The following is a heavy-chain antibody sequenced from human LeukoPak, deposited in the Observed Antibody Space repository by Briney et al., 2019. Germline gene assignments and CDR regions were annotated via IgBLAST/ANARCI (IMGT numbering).Heavy chain of an antibody. Sequence: GGSLRLSCAASGFTFRNYGMHWVRQVPGKGLEWLGVVTYDGSKAFYADSVKGRLTISRDNSKNTLYLQMNSLRAEDTAVYYCAKDLLGIWGQGTMVTVSS. D-gene: IGHD2-15*01. CDR2: VTYDGSKA. CDR3: AKDLLGI. CDR1: GFTFRNYG. V-gene: IGHV3-30*18. J-gene: IGHJ3*02.